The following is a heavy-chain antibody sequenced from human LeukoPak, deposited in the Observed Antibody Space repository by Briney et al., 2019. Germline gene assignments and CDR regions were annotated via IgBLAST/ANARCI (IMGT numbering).Heavy chain of an antibody. CDR2: IYYSGST. CDR3: ARPGGLWFGEYKSSYFDY. D-gene: IGHD3-10*01. CDR1: GGSICSSIYY. J-gene: IGHJ4*02. Sequence: SETLSLTCTVSGGSICSSIYYCGWVSQPPGRGLEWLGCIYYSGSTYYIPSLKSRVTISVDTSKNQFSLTLSSVTAADTAVYYCARPGGLWFGEYKSSYFDYWGPGNPVTVSS. V-gene: IGHV4-39*01.